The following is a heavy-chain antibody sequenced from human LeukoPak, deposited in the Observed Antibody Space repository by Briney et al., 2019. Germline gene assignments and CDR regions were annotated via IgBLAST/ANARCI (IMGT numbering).Heavy chain of an antibody. CDR2: IRAYNGNT. Sequence: ASVKVSCKASGYTFTSYGISWVRQAPGQGLEWMGWIRAYNGNTNYVQKLQGRVTMTTDTSTSTAYMELRSLRSDDTAVYYCARGTRGVLRFLEPREPRFDYWGQGTLVTVSS. CDR3: ARGTRGVLRFLEPREPRFDY. V-gene: IGHV1-18*01. CDR1: GYTFTSYG. J-gene: IGHJ4*02. D-gene: IGHD3-3*01.